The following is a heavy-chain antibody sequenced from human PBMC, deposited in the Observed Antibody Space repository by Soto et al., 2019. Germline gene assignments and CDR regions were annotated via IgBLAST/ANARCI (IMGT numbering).Heavy chain of an antibody. CDR1: GFTFSSYG. CDR2: ISYDGSNK. Sequence: QVQLVESGGGVVQPGRSLRLSCAASGFTFSSYGMHWVRQAPGKGLEWVAVISYDGSNKYYADSVKGRFTISRDNSKNTLYLQMISLRAEDTAVYYCAKDRLPRGELMDVWGQGTTVTVSS. J-gene: IGHJ6*02. D-gene: IGHD1-26*01. CDR3: AKDRLPRGELMDV. V-gene: IGHV3-30*18.